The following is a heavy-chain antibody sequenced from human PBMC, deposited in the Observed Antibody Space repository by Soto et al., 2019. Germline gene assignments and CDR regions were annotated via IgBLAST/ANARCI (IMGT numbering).Heavy chain of an antibody. CDR2: INPNSGGT. CDR3: ALAAAGIYYFDY. Sequence: XSVKVSCKASVYTFTGYYMHWVRQAPGQGLEWMGWINPNSGGTNYAQKFQGRVTMTRDTSISTAYMELSRLRSDDTAVYYCALAAAGIYYFDYWGQGTLVTVSS. J-gene: IGHJ4*02. V-gene: IGHV1-2*02. D-gene: IGHD6-13*01. CDR1: VYTFTGYY.